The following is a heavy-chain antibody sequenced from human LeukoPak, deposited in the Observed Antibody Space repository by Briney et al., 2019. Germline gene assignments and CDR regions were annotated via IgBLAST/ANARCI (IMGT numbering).Heavy chain of an antibody. CDR1: GFTCSSYG. Sequence: GGSLRLSCVASGFTCSSYGMHWVRQAPGKGLEWVAVISYDGSNKYYADSVKGRFTISRDNSKNTLYLQMNSLRAEDTAVYYCAKDLYDRSGYYFFDYWGQGTLVTVSS. J-gene: IGHJ4*02. CDR3: AKDLYDRSGYYFFDY. CDR2: ISYDGSNK. V-gene: IGHV3-30*18. D-gene: IGHD3-22*01.